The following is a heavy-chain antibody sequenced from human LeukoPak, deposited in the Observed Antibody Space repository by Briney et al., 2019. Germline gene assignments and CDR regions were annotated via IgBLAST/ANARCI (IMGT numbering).Heavy chain of an antibody. CDR2: ISGSGGST. CDR1: GFTFSSYA. V-gene: IGHV3-23*01. D-gene: IGHD6-13*01. CDR3: AKAKSMYSSSWYDY. J-gene: IGHJ4*02. Sequence: GGSLRLSCAASGFTFSSYAMSWVRQAPGKGLEWVSAISGSGGSTYYADSVKGRFTISRDNPKNTLYLQMNSLRAEDTAVYYCAKAKSMYSSSWYDYWGQGTLVTVSS.